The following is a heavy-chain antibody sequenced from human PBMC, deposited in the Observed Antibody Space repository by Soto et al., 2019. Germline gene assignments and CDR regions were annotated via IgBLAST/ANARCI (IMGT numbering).Heavy chain of an antibody. CDR3: ARDEGAHQLFYYFSGMDV. D-gene: IGHD2-2*01. J-gene: IGHJ6*02. Sequence: GGSLRLSCAASGFTFSSYSMNWVRQAPGKGLEWVSSISSSSSYIYYADSVKGRFTISRDNAKNSLYLQMNSLRAEDTAVYYCARDEGAHQLFYYFSGMDVWGPGTTVTVSS. CDR1: GFTFSSYS. V-gene: IGHV3-21*01. CDR2: ISSSSSYI.